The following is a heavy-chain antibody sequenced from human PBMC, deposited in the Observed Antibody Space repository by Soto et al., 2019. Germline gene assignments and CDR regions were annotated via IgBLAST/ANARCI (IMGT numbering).Heavy chain of an antibody. CDR1: GGTFSSYA. V-gene: IGHV1-69*06. Sequence: GASVKVSCKASGGTFSSYAISWVRQAPGQGLEWMGGIIPIFGTANYAQKFQGRVTITADKSTSTAYMELSSLRSEDTAVYYCARVRVPNAFDIWGQGTMVTVSS. CDR3: ARVRVPNAFDI. CDR2: IIPIFGTA. J-gene: IGHJ3*02.